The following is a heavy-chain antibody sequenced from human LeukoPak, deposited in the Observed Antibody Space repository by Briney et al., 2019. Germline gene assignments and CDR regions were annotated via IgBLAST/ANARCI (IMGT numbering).Heavy chain of an antibody. D-gene: IGHD1-26*01. V-gene: IGHV3-21*01. CDR3: ARDYGGYYGFDY. J-gene: IGHJ4*02. CDR2: ISSSSSYI. Sequence: PGGSLRLSCAASGFTFSTYSMNWVRQAPGKGLEWVSSISSSSSYIYYADSVKGRFTISRDNVKNSLYLQMNSLRAEDTAVYYCARDYGGYYGFDYWGQGTLVTVSS. CDR1: GFTFSTYS.